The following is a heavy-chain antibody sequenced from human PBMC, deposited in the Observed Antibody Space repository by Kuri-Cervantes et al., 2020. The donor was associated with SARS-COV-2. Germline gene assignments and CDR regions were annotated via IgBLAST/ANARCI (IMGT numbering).Heavy chain of an antibody. CDR3: ARDRYRHSSGWYFDY. CDR1: GFTFSSYA. D-gene: IGHD6-19*01. Sequence: GGSLRLSCAASGFTFSSYAMHWVRQAPGKGLEWVAVISYDGSNKYYADSVKGRFTISRDNAKNSLYLQMNSLRAEDTAVYYCARDRYRHSSGWYFDYWGQGTLVTVSS. V-gene: IGHV3-30-3*01. CDR2: ISYDGSNK. J-gene: IGHJ4*02.